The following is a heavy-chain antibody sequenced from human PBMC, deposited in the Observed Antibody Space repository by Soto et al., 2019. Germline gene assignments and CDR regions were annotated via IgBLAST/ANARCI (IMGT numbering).Heavy chain of an antibody. CDR3: ARVGGGGYYPPVIDY. D-gene: IGHD5-12*01. V-gene: IGHV4-31*03. CDR1: GGSISSGGYY. Sequence: QVQLQESGPGLVKPSQTLSLTCTVSGGSISSGGYYWSWIRQHPGKGLEWIGYIYYSGSTYYNPSLKRRVTITVGTSKNQVSLELSSVSAADTAVYYCARVGGGGYYPPVIDYWGQGTLVTVSS. J-gene: IGHJ4*02. CDR2: IYYSGST.